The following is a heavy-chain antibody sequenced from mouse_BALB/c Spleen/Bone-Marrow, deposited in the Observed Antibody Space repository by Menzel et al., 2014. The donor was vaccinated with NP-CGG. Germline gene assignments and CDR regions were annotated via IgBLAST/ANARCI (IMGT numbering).Heavy chain of an antibody. Sequence: EVQLQESGGGLVKPGGSLKLSCAASGFTFSSYTMSWVRQTPEKRLEWVATISSGGNYTYYPDSVKGRITISRDNAKNTLYLQMSSLKSEDTAMYYCTRDPYYYGSSYAMDYWGQGTSVTVSS. CDR3: TRDPYYYGSSYAMDY. V-gene: IGHV5-6-4*01. CDR2: ISSGGNYT. CDR1: GFTFSSYT. J-gene: IGHJ4*01. D-gene: IGHD1-1*01.